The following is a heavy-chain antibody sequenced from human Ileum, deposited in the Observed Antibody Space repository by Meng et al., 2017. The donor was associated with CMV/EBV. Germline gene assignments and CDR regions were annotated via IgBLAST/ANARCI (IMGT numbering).Heavy chain of an antibody. V-gene: IGHV2-5*02. J-gene: IGHJ5*02. CDR3: AYRRGGGSGWNWFGP. Sequence: ITLKESGPPLVKPTQSLTLTCTFSGFSLSTDGVGVGWIRQPPGKALEWLALVYWDDDKHYSPSLTSRVTVTKDTSENLVFLTLTNMDAVDTGTYYCAYRRGGGSGWNWFGPWGQGILVTVSS. CDR2: VYWDDDK. CDR1: GFSLSTDGVG. D-gene: IGHD6-19*01.